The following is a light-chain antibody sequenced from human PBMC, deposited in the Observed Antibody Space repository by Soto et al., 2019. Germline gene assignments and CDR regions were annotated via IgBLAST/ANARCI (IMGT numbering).Light chain of an antibody. CDR3: QQYNTSPPKLT. Sequence: EIVLTQSPGTLSLSPGERATLSCRASQSVSSSYLAWYLQKPGQPPRLLIYGASSRATGIPDRFGGSESGTDFTLTISRLEPEDFAVYYGQQYNTSPPKLTFGGGTKVDIK. CDR2: GAS. CDR1: QSVSSSY. J-gene: IGKJ4*01. V-gene: IGKV3-20*01.